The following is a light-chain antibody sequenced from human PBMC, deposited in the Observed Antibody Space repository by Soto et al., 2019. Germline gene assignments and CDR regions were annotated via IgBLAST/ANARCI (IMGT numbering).Light chain of an antibody. CDR1: QSLVYSDGNTY. V-gene: IGKV2-30*01. J-gene: IGKJ2*01. Sequence: VVMTQSPLSLPVTLGQPASISCRSSQSLVYSDGNTYLNWFQQRPGQSPRRLIYNVSNRDSGVPDRFSGSVSGTDFTLKISRVEAEYVGVYSCMQGTPLASGGTFGQGTKVDIK. CDR2: NVS. CDR3: MQGTPLASGGT.